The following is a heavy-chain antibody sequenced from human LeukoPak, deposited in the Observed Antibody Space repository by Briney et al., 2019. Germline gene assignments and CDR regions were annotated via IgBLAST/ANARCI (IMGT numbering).Heavy chain of an antibody. CDR1: GVTFRSYW. J-gene: IGHJ3*02. CDR3: ARDAGRAGDAFDI. D-gene: IGHD1-26*01. V-gene: IGHV3-7*03. Sequence: GGSLRLSCAASGVTFRSYWMSWVRQAPGKGLEWGASIKKDGSEKYYVDSVKGRFTVSRDNAKNSLYLQMNSLRVEDTAMYYCARDAGRAGDAFDIWGQGTMVTVSS. CDR2: IKKDGSEK.